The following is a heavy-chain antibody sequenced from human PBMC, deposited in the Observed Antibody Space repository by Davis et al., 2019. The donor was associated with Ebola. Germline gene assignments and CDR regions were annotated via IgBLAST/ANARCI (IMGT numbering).Heavy chain of an antibody. CDR2: INPSGGST. D-gene: IGHD1-26*01. CDR1: GGTFGSYA. J-gene: IGHJ6*02. V-gene: IGHV1-46*01. Sequence: ASVKVSCKASGGTFGSYAISWVRQAPGQGLEWMGIINPSGGSTSYAQKFQGRVTMTRDTSTSTVYMELSSLRSEDTAVYYCARELSGSYLYYYYGMDVWGQGTTVTVSS. CDR3: ARELSGSYLYYYYGMDV.